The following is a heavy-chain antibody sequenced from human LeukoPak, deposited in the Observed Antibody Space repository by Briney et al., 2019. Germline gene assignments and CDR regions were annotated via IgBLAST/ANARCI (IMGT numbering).Heavy chain of an antibody. D-gene: IGHD2-2*03. CDR3: AKDGYCGSAGCYGWFDP. V-gene: IGHV3-30*04. CDR1: GFSFGIYA. CDR2: ISHDGSNE. J-gene: IGHJ5*02. Sequence: GGSLRLSCAASGFSFGIYAMHWVHQTPGKGLEWVAIISHDGSNEYYADSVKGRFTISRDNSKNMLYVHMNSLRAEDTGIYYCAKDGYCGSAGCYGWFDPWGQGTLVTVSS.